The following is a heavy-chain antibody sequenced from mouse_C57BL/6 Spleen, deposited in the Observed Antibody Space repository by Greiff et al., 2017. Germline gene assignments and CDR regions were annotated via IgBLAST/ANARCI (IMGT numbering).Heavy chain of an antibody. V-gene: IGHV5-17*01. D-gene: IGHD1-1*01. Sequence: EVKLVESGGGLVKPGGSLKLSCAASGFTFSDYGMHWVRQAPEQGLEWVAYISSGSSTIYYADTVKGRFTISRDNAKNTLFLQMTSLRSEDTAMYYCARDYYGRMDYWGQGTSVTVS. CDR2: ISSGSSTI. CDR3: ARDYYGRMDY. J-gene: IGHJ4*01. CDR1: GFTFSDYG.